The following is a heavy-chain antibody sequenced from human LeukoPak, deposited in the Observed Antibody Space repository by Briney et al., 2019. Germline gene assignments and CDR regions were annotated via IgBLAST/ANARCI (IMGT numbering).Heavy chain of an antibody. D-gene: IGHD2-2*01. CDR1: GFIFSTYW. CDR2: IGQDGSET. J-gene: IGHJ4*01. V-gene: IGHV3-7*01. CDR3: VRGCGRASCPYFFDS. Sequence: GGSLRLSCAASGFIFSTYWMSWVRQAPGKGLEWVATIGQDGSETHYVGSVRGRFTISRDNAKNSLYLQVNSLRAEDTAVYYCVRGCGRASCPYFFDSWGHGSLVTVSS.